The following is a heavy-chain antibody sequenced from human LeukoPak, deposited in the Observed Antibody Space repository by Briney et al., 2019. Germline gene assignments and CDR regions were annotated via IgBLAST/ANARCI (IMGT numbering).Heavy chain of an antibody. J-gene: IGHJ6*02. CDR3: AKDVSALSHYYGMDV. CDR1: GFTFSSYG. D-gene: IGHD2/OR15-2a*01. CDR2: ISYDGSNK. V-gene: IGHV3-30*18. Sequence: PGGSLRLSCAASGFTFSSYGMHWVHQAPGKGLEWVAVISYDGSNKYYADSVKGRFTISRDNSKNTLYLQMNSLRAEDTAVYYCAKDVSALSHYYGMDVWGQGTTVTVSS.